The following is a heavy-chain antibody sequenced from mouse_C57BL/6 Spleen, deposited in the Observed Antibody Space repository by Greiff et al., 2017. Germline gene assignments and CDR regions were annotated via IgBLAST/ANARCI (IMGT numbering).Heavy chain of an antibody. Sequence: EVQLVESGGGLVKPGGSLKLSCAASGFTFSSYTMSWVRQTPEKRLEWVATISGGGGNTYYPDSVKGRFTISRDNTKTTLYLQMSSLRSEDTAMYYCARHIYYGNYLFDYWGQGTTLTVSS. CDR1: GFTFSSYT. D-gene: IGHD2-1*01. CDR3: ARHIYYGNYLFDY. CDR2: ISGGGGNT. J-gene: IGHJ2*01. V-gene: IGHV5-9*04.